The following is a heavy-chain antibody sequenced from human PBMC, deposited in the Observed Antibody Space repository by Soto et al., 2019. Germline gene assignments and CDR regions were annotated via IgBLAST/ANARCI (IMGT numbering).Heavy chain of an antibody. CDR2: ISYDGSNK. Sequence: PGGSLRLSCAASGFTFSSYGIHWVRQAPGKGLEWVAVISYDGSNKYYADSVKGRFTISRDNSKNTLYLQMNSLRAEDTAVYYCAKGGTIGTVYYGMDVWGQGTTVTVSS. D-gene: IGHD1-1*01. CDR1: GFTFSSYG. CDR3: AKGGTIGTVYYGMDV. J-gene: IGHJ6*02. V-gene: IGHV3-30*18.